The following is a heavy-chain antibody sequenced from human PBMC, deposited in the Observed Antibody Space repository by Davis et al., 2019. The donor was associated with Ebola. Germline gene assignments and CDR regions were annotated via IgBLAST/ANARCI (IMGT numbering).Heavy chain of an antibody. V-gene: IGHV1-8*01. J-gene: IGHJ4*02. CDR1: GYTFTSYD. CDR2: MNPNSGNT. Sequence: AASVKVSCKASGYTFTSYDINWVRQATGQGLEWMGWMNPNSGNTGYAQKFQGRVTMTRNTSISTAYMELSSLRSEDTAVYYCARDIRNTIFGVVIIGHWGQGTLVTVSS. D-gene: IGHD3-3*01. CDR3: ARDIRNTIFGVVIIGH.